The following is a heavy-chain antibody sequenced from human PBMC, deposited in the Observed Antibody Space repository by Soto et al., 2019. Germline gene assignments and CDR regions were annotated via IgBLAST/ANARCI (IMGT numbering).Heavy chain of an antibody. CDR2: IYYSGST. Sequence: SETLSLTCTVSGGSVSSGSYYWSWIRQPPGKGLEWIGYIYYSGSTNYNPSLKSRVTISVDTSKNQFSLKLRSEDTAVYYCAIGRSVAGTFDYWGQGTLVTVSS. V-gene: IGHV4-61*01. D-gene: IGHD6-19*01. CDR1: GGSVSSGSYY. J-gene: IGHJ4*02. CDR3: AIGRSVAGTFDY.